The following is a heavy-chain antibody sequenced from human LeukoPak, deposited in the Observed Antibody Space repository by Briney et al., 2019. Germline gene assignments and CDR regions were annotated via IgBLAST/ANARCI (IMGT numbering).Heavy chain of an antibody. CDR1: GGSISTYY. D-gene: IGHD2-2*01. CDR3: AGNIVVVPAAIVDGDY. J-gene: IGHJ4*02. CDR2: IYTSGST. Sequence: SETLSLTCTVSGGSISTYYWSWIRQPAGKGLEWIGRIYTSGSTNYNPSLKSRVTMSVDTSKNQFSLKLSPVTAADTAVYYCAGNIVVVPAAIVDGDYWGQGTLVTASS. V-gene: IGHV4-4*07.